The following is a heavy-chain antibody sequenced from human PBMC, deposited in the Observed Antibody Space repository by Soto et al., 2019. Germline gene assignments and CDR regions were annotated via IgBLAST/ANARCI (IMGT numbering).Heavy chain of an antibody. D-gene: IGHD6-19*01. CDR1: GYTFTNYY. Sequence: ASVKVSCKASGYTFTNYYIHWVRQAPGQGLEWMGIINPSGGSTSYAQKFQGRVIMTRDMSTSKVYMELSSLRSEDTAVYYCARASSGATYAHFDYWGQGTLGTVSS. CDR3: ARASSGATYAHFDY. V-gene: IGHV1-46*01. CDR2: INPSGGST. J-gene: IGHJ4*02.